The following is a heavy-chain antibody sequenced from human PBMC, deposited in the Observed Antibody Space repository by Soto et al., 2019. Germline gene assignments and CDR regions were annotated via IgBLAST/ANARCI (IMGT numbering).Heavy chain of an antibody. CDR3: AREGAGTDY. CDR1: GFTVSSNY. D-gene: IGHD6-19*01. CDR2: IYSGGST. J-gene: IGHJ4*02. Sequence: EVPLVESGGGLVQPGGSLRLSCAASGFTVSSNYMSWVRQAPGKGLEWVSVIYSGGSTYYADSVKGRFTSSRHNSKNTLYLQRTSLRAEDTAVYYCAREGAGTDYWGQGTLVTVSS. V-gene: IGHV3-53*04.